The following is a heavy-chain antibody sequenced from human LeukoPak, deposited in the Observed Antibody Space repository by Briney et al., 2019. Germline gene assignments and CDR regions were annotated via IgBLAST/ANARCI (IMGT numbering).Heavy chain of an antibody. D-gene: IGHD3-3*01. CDR2: INTNTGNP. Sequence: ASVKVSCKASGYTFTSYAMNWVRQAPGQGLEWMGWINTNTGNPTYAQGFTGRFVFSLDTSVSTAYLQISSLKAEDTAVYYCVRDWTYDFWPSYYYYGMDVWGQGTTVTVSS. V-gene: IGHV7-4-1*02. CDR3: VRDWTYDFWPSYYYYGMDV. CDR1: GYTFTSYA. J-gene: IGHJ6*02.